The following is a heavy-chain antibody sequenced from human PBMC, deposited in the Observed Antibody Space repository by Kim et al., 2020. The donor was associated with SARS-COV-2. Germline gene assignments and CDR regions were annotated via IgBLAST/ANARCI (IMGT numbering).Heavy chain of an antibody. CDR3: ARFGRYCSSTSCPFDY. J-gene: IGHJ4*02. V-gene: IGHV4-39*01. Sequence: SETLSLTCTVSGGSISSSSYYWGWIRQPPGKGLEWIGSIYYSGSTYYNPSLKSRVTISVDTSKNQFSLKLSSVTAADTAVYYCARFGRYCSSTSCPFDYWGQGTLVTVSS. CDR2: IYYSGST. CDR1: GGSISSSSYY. D-gene: IGHD2-2*01.